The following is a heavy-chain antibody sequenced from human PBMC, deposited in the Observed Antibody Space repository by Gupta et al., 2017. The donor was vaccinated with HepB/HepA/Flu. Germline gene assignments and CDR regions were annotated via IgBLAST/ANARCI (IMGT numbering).Heavy chain of an antibody. CDR2: IKQDGIEK. Sequence: EVQLVESGGGLVQPGGSLRLSCAASGFPFSSYWMSWVRRAPGKGLEWVANIKQDGIEKFYVDSVKGRFTISRDNAKNSLYLQMNSLRAEDTAVYYCARGAPTIRGYSGYGHWGQGTLVTVSS. D-gene: IGHD5-12*01. J-gene: IGHJ4*02. CDR1: GFPFSSYW. CDR3: ARGAPTIRGYSGYGH. V-gene: IGHV3-7*01.